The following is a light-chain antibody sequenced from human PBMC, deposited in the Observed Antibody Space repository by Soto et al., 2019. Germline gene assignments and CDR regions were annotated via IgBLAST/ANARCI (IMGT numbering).Light chain of an antibody. CDR1: SSDVGAYDY. CDR3: SSYTTTSTLYV. V-gene: IGLV2-14*01. Sequence: QSVLTQPASVSGSLGQSITISCTGTSSDVGAYDYVSWYQQHPGKAPKLMIYDVSNRPSGVSNRFSGSKSGNTASLTISGLQAEDEADYYCSSYTTTSTLYVFGTGTKVPS. CDR2: DVS. J-gene: IGLJ1*01.